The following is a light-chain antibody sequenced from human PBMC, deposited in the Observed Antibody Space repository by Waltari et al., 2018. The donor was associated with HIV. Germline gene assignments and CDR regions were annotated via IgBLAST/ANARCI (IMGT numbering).Light chain of an antibody. CDR3: HQYNEWPRT. CDR1: ENIDTN. J-gene: IGKJ1*01. V-gene: IGKV3-15*01. CDR2: GAS. Sequence: EIVMTQSPITLSLSPGKRATLSCRASENIDTNLAWYQQTLGQAPRRLMYGASTRATGIPARFSGSGSGRDFTLTISSLQSEDFVVYYCHQYNEWPRTFGQGTKVEV.